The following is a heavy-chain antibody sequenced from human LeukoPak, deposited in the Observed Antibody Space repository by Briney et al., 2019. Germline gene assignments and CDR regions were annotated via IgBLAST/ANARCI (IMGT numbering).Heavy chain of an antibody. CDR1: GYTFTGYY. D-gene: IGHD3-22*01. CDR3: ARSLYYDSSGYTY. CDR2: INPNSGGT. J-gene: IGHJ4*02. V-gene: IGHV1-2*02. Sequence: GASVKVSCKASGYTFTGYYMHWARQAPGQGLEWMGWINPNSGGTNYAQKFQGRVTMTRDTPISTAYMELSRLRSDDTAVYFCARSLYYDSSGYTYWGQGTLVTVSS.